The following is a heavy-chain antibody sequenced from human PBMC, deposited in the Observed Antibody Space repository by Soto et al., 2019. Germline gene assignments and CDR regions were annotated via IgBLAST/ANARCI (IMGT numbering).Heavy chain of an antibody. J-gene: IGHJ4*02. Sequence: ASVKVSCKASGYTFTSYGISWVRQAPGQGLEWMGWISAYNGNTNYAQKLQGRVTMTTDTSTSTAYMELRSLRSDDTAVYYCARDIGGLYYYDSSGYYPVGYWGQGTLVTVSS. D-gene: IGHD3-22*01. CDR1: GYTFTSYG. V-gene: IGHV1-18*01. CDR2: ISAYNGNT. CDR3: ARDIGGLYYYDSSGYYPVGY.